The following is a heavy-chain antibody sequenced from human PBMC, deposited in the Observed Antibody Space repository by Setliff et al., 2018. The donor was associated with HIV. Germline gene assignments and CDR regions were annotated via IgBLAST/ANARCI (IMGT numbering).Heavy chain of an antibody. V-gene: IGHV3-74*01. CDR3: ARARGSVGYYGSGTMYHMDV. J-gene: IGHJ6*03. CDR2: VNSDGSRT. Sequence: AGGSLRLSCAASGFTFSSYWMHWVRQVPGKGLVWVSRVNSDGSRTDYADSVKGRFTISRDNAKNSMYLQMNSLRVEDTATYYCARARGSVGYYGSGTMYHMDVWGKGTTVTVSS. CDR1: GFTFSSYW. D-gene: IGHD3-10*01.